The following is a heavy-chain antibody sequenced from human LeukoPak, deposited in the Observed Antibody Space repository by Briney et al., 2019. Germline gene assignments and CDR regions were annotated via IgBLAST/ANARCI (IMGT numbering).Heavy chain of an antibody. J-gene: IGHJ4*02. D-gene: IGHD2-21*02. V-gene: IGHV4-34*01. CDR3: ARLRHCGGDCYTYYFDY. CDR1: GGSFSGYY. Sequence: KSSETLSLTCAVYGGSFSGYYWSWIRQPPGKGLEWIGEINHSGSTNYNPSLKSRVTISVDTSKNQFSLKLSSVTAADTAVYYCARLRHCGGDCYTYYFDYWGQGTLVTVSS. CDR2: INHSGST.